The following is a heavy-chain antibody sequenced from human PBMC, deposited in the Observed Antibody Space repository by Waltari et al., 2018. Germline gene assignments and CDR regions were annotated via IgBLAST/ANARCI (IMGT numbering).Heavy chain of an antibody. J-gene: IGHJ4*02. V-gene: IGHV1-69*02. CDR1: GGTFSSYT. D-gene: IGHD1-26*01. CDR2: IIPILGIA. CDR3: ARGAGWEQLYYFDY. Sequence: QVQLVQSGAEVKKPGSSVKVSCKASGGTFSSYTISWVRQAPGQGLEWMGRIIPILGIANNGQKFQGRVTIPADKSTSTAYMELSSLRSEDTAVYYCARGAGWEQLYYFDYWGQGTLVTVSS.